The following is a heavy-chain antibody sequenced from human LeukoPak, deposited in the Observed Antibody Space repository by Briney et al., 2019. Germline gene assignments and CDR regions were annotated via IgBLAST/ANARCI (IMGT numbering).Heavy chain of an antibody. Sequence: SETLSLTCTVSGASLNDYYWSWIRQPAGKGLEWIGRIYTSGGTNYNPSLKSRVTMSVDTSKNQFSLKLSSVTAADTAVYYCARDLSGITGAYPRNWFDPWGQGTLVTVSS. J-gene: IGHJ5*02. CDR1: GASLNDYY. V-gene: IGHV4-4*07. CDR3: ARDLSGITGAYPRNWFDP. CDR2: IYTSGGT. D-gene: IGHD1-20*01.